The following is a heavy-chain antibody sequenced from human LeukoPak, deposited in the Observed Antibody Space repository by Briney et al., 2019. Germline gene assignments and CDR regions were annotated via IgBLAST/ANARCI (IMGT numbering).Heavy chain of an antibody. CDR2: INPNSGVT. Sequence: ASVKVSCKASGYTFTGYYMHWVRQAPGQGLEWMGWINPNSGVTNYAQNFQGRVTMTRDTSTNTAYMDLSRLRSDDTAIYYCARDWNDILTGYGTDYWGQGTLVTVSS. CDR3: ARDWNDILTGYGTDY. V-gene: IGHV1-2*02. CDR1: GYTFTGYY. J-gene: IGHJ4*02. D-gene: IGHD3-9*01.